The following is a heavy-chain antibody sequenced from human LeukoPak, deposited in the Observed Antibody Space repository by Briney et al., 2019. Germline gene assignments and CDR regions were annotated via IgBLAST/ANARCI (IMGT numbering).Heavy chain of an antibody. Sequence: GASVTVSCKASGYTFISYGIGWVRQAPGQGHEWMGWISGYNGNTNYAQNLQGRVTMTTDTSTSTAYMELRSLRSDDTAVYYCARGLGVVTAQSEQPKPRYFDLWGRGTQVTVSS. CDR1: GYTFISYG. CDR2: ISGYNGNT. J-gene: IGHJ2*01. D-gene: IGHD2-21*02. V-gene: IGHV1-18*01. CDR3: ARGLGVVTAQSEQPKPRYFDL.